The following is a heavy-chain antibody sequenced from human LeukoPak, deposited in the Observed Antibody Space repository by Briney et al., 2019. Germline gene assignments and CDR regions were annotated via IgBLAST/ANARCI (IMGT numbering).Heavy chain of an antibody. J-gene: IGHJ4*02. D-gene: IGHD6-19*01. CDR1: GFTFSTYW. Sequence: GGSLRLSCAASGFTFSTYWMSWVRQAPGKGLEWVANIKQDGNEKFYVDSVKGRFTISRDNAKNSLYLQMDSLRAEDTAVYYCTRDFSLSSGWYSFIDYWGQGTLVTVSS. CDR3: TRDFSLSSGWYSFIDY. CDR2: IKQDGNEK. V-gene: IGHV3-7*01.